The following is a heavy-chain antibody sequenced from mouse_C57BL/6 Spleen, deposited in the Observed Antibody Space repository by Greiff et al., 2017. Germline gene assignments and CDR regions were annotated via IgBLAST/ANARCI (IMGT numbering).Heavy chain of an antibody. D-gene: IGHD1-1*01. J-gene: IGHJ4*01. CDR3: ARAIYYGRSYFYAMDY. CDR2: IYPGDGDT. Sequence: VKLMESGPELVKPGASVKISCKASGYAFSSSWMNWVKQRPGKGLEWIGRIYPGDGDTNYNGKFKGKATLTADKSSSTAYMQLSSLTSEDSAVYFWARAIYYGRSYFYAMDYWGQGTSVTVSS. V-gene: IGHV1-82*01. CDR1: GYAFSSSW.